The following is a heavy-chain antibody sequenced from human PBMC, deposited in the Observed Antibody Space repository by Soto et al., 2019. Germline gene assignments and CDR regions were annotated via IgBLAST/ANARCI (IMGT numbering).Heavy chain of an antibody. J-gene: IGHJ6*03. CDR3: SRADVYCSGGSCYGGPMDV. V-gene: IGHV3-66*01. CDR1: GFTVSSHY. D-gene: IGHD2-15*01. CDR2: IQSGGST. Sequence: EVQLVESGGDLVQPGGSLRLSCAASGFTVSSHYMNWVRQAPGKGLEWVSLIQSGGSTFYADSVKGRFTISRDNSKNSLFLPLNSLRVEETAMYVCSRADVYCSGGSCYGGPMDVCGRGPTVTVSS.